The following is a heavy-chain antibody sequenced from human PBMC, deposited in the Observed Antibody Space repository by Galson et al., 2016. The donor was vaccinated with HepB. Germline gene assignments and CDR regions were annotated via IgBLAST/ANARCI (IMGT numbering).Heavy chain of an antibody. CDR3: AKDKRGHSSAWYWYFDY. Sequence: SLRLSCAASGFAFSGYAMAWVRQAPGKGLEWVSGMSDSDDIYYAPTVKGRFTISRDNSKNTVYLQLTSLRAEETAVYYCAKDKRGHSSAWYWYFDYWGPGTLVRVSS. D-gene: IGHD6-13*01. CDR1: GFAFSGYA. CDR2: MSDSDDI. J-gene: IGHJ4*02. V-gene: IGHV3-23*01.